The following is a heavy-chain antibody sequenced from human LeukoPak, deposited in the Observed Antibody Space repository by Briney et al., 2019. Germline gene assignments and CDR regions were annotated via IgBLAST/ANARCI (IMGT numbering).Heavy chain of an antibody. Sequence: WASVKLSCKASGYSFRSYYIHWIRQAPGQGLEWMGIINPRGETTSYAQHFQGRVTMTRDASTSTVYMELTSLRSDDTAVYYCARVKHSSGLDWGPYWGQGTLVTVSS. J-gene: IGHJ4*02. D-gene: IGHD3-22*01. CDR3: ARVKHSSGLDWGPY. CDR1: GYSFRSYY. V-gene: IGHV1-46*01. CDR2: INPRGETT.